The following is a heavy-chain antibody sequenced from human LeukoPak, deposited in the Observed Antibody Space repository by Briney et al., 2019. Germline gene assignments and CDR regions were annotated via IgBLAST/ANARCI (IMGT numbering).Heavy chain of an antibody. D-gene: IGHD3-10*01. V-gene: IGHV4-34*01. CDR2: INHSGTT. Sequence: KPSETLSLTCAVYGGSFSGYYWSWVRQPPGKGLEWIGEINHSGTTNYNSSLKTRVTISIDTSRNQFSLKLSSVTAADTAVYYCARDAYYYGSGSDAFDIWGQGTMVTVSS. CDR1: GGSFSGYY. J-gene: IGHJ3*02. CDR3: ARDAYYYGSGSDAFDI.